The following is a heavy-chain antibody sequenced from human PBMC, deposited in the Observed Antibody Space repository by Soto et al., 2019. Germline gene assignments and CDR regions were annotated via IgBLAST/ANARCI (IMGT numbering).Heavy chain of an antibody. Sequence: EVPLLESGGGLVQPGGSLRLSCAASGFTFSSYAMSWVRQAPGKGLEWVSAISGSGGSTYYADSVKGRFTISRDNSKNTLYLELNSLRAEDTAVYSCAKDLGYDFWSGGGAFDIWGQGTMVTVSS. CDR3: AKDLGYDFWSGGGAFDI. D-gene: IGHD3-3*01. V-gene: IGHV3-23*01. J-gene: IGHJ3*02. CDR2: ISGSGGST. CDR1: GFTFSSYA.